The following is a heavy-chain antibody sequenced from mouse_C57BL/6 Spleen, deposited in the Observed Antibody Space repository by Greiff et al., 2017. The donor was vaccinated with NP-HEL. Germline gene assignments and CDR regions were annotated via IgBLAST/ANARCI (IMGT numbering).Heavy chain of an antibody. CDR1: GFTISDYW. CDR3: AIFLYDGYYFDY. CDR2: IYPSDSET. D-gene: IGHD2-3*01. V-gene: IGHV1-61*01. Sequence: QVQLQQPGAELVRPGSSVKLSCTASGFTISDYWMDWVNQRPEQGLEWIGNIYPSDSETHYTQKFTDKATMTVDKSSNTNYKQLSSQTSDDSAVYDCAIFLYDGYYFDYWGQGTTLTVSS. J-gene: IGHJ2*01.